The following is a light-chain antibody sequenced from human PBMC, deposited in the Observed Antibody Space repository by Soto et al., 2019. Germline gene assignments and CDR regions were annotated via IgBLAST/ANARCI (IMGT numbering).Light chain of an antibody. J-gene: IGKJ1*01. CDR2: GAS. CDR1: QSISDT. V-gene: IGKV3-15*01. Sequence: EIVMTHSPATLSVSPGGRATLSCRASQSISDTLAWYQQKPGQAPRLLIHGASTRATGFPARFSGSGSGTDFTLTISSLQSEDFAVYYCQQYNNWPWTFGQGTTVDIK. CDR3: QQYNNWPWT.